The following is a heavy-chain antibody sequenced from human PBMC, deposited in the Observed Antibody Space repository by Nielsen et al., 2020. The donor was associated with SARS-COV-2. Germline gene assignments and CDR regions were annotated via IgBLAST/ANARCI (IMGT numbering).Heavy chain of an antibody. CDR1: GFTVSSNY. D-gene: IGHD3-3*01. Sequence: GESLKISCAASGFTVSSNYMSWVRQAPGKGLEWVSYISSSGSTIYYADSVKGRFTISRDNAKNSLYLQMNSLRAEDTAVYYCAIIWSGYTDAFDIWGQGTMVTVSS. CDR3: AIIWSGYTDAFDI. CDR2: ISSSGSTI. J-gene: IGHJ3*02. V-gene: IGHV3-11*04.